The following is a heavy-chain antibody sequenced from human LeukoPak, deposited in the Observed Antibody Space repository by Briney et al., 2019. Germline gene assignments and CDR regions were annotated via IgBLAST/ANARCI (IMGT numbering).Heavy chain of an antibody. CDR2: ISYDGGNK. CDR1: GFTFSTYA. V-gene: IGHV3-30*18. J-gene: IGHJ6*02. Sequence: SGGSLRLSCAASGFTFSTYAIHWVRQAPGKGLEWVAIISYDGGNKYSADSVKGRFTISRDNSKNTLYLQMNSLRPDDTAVYYCAKDRGANYYYYYGMDVWGQGTAVTVSS. CDR3: AKDRGANYYYYYGMDV.